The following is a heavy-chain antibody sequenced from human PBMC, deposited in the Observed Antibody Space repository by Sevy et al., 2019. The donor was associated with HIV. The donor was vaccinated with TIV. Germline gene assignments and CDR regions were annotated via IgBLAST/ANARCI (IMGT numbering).Heavy chain of an antibody. D-gene: IGHD5-18*01. V-gene: IGHV3-23*01. J-gene: IGHJ4*02. CDR3: AKSGGGSYGRPRAFDY. Sequence: GGSLRLSCAASGFTFSSYAMSWVRQAPGKGLEWVSAISGSGGSTYYADSVKGRFTISRDNSKNTLYLQMNSLRAEDTAVYYCAKSGGGSYGRPRAFDYLGQGTLVTVSS. CDR2: ISGSGGST. CDR1: GFTFSSYA.